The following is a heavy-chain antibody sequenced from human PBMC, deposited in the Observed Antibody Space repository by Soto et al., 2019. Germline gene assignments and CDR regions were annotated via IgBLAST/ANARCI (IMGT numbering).Heavy chain of an antibody. J-gene: IGHJ4*02. Sequence: SETLSLTCAVSGGSISSGGYSWSWIRQPPGKGLEWIGYMYHSGSTYYNPSLKSRVTISIDRSKNQFSLKLSSVTAADTAVYYRARLPAYWGQGILVSGSS. V-gene: IGHV4-30-2*01. CDR3: ARLPAY. CDR1: GGSISSGGYS. CDR2: MYHSGST.